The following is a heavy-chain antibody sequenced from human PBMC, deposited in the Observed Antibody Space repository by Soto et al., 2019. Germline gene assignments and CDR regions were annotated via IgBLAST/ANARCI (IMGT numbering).Heavy chain of an antibody. CDR2: IYSGGST. CDR3: ARDLLGDSSGYFDY. J-gene: IGHJ4*02. CDR1: GFTVSSNY. D-gene: IGHD3-22*01. Sequence: EVQLVESGGGLIQPGGSLRLSCAASGFTVSSNYMSWVRQAPGKGLEWVSVIYSGGSTYYADSVKGRFTISGDNSQNTLYLQMNSLRAEDTAVYYCARDLLGDSSGYFDYWGQGTLVTVSS. V-gene: IGHV3-53*01.